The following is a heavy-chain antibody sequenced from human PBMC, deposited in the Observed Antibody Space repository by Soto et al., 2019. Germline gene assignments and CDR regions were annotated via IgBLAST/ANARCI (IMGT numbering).Heavy chain of an antibody. D-gene: IGHD2-2*01. V-gene: IGHV3-23*01. J-gene: IGHJ4*02. CDR2: TSCSGGST. Sequence: GGSLRLSCAASGFTFSSYALSWVRQAPGKGLQWVSGTSCSGGSTYYTDSVKGRFTISRDNSKNTLYLQMDSLRAEDTAVYYCAKDHEGYCSSSSCRKFDYWGQGALVTVSS. CDR3: AKDHEGYCSSSSCRKFDY. CDR1: GFTFSSYA.